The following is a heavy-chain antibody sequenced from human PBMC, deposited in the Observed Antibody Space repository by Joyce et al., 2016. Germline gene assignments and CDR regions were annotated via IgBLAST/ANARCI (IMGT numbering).Heavy chain of an antibody. Sequence: QVQLQESGPGLVKPSETLSLTCTVSGASMSTSYWSWIRQPPGKGLEWIGYVYDAGSTNYNPSLGSRVTISLDTSKNQFSLKMTSLTAADTALYYCAGFYGSGNYNWFDPWGQGTLVTVSS. CDR2: VYDAGST. D-gene: IGHD3-10*01. V-gene: IGHV4-59*01. CDR1: GASMSTSY. CDR3: AGFYGSGNYNWFDP. J-gene: IGHJ5*02.